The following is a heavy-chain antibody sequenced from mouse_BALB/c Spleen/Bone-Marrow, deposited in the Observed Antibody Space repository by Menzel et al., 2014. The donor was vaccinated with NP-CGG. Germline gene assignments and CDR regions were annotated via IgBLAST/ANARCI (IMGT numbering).Heavy chain of an antibody. J-gene: IGHJ4*01. Sequence: DVQLQESGGGLVKPGGSLKLSCAASGFTFSDFYMFWVRQTPEKRLEWVATISDGVSYTYYPESVKGRFTISRDNARNNLYLQMSSLKSEDTAMYYCARAPPYDFYTMDYWGQGTSVTVSS. CDR1: GFTFSDFY. D-gene: IGHD2-13*01. V-gene: IGHV5-4*02. CDR3: ARAPPYDFYTMDY. CDR2: ISDGVSYT.